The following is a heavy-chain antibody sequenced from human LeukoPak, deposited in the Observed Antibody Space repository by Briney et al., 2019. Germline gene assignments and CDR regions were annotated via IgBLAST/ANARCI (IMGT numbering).Heavy chain of an antibody. CDR2: ISYDGSNK. J-gene: IGHJ4*02. CDR1: GFTFSSYA. D-gene: IGHD5-18*01. Sequence: PGGSLRLSCAASGFTFSSYAMHWVRQAPGKGLEWVAVISYDGSNKYYADSVKGRFTISRDNSKNTLYLQMNSLRAEDTAVYYCAREDVDTAMVTYFDYWGQGTLVTVSS. CDR3: AREDVDTAMVTYFDY. V-gene: IGHV3-30-3*01.